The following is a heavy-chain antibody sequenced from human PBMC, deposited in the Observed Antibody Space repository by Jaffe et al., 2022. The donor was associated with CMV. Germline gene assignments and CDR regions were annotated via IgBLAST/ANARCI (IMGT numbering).Heavy chain of an antibody. J-gene: IGHJ3*02. CDR3: SRHGGDCSVGNCDANDAFDI. D-gene: IGHD2-15*01. CDR2: IRSKPNNYAT. Sequence: EVQLVESGGDLVQPGGSLRLSCTASGLTFSGSAMHWVRQAPGKGLEWVGRIRSKPNNYATAYGASVKGRFTISRDDSKSTVYLQMNSLKIEDTAVYFCSRHGGDCSVGNCDANDAFDIWGQGAMVTVSS. V-gene: IGHV3-73*01. CDR1: GLTFSGSA.